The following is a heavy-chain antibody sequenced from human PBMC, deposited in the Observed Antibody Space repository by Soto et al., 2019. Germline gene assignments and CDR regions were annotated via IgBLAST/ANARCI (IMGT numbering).Heavy chain of an antibody. CDR1: GGSISSSHW. V-gene: IGHV4-4*02. Sequence: QVQLQESGPGLVKPSGTLSLTCAVSGGSISSSHWWTWVRQSPGKGLEYIGEISHSGTSNSNPSLKSRVNLSVDKSKNPVSLTLTSVTAAGTAVYYCARVVLTITRGAFDAWGQGTLVIVSS. J-gene: IGHJ3*01. CDR3: ARVVLTITRGAFDA. D-gene: IGHD3-9*01. CDR2: ISHSGTS.